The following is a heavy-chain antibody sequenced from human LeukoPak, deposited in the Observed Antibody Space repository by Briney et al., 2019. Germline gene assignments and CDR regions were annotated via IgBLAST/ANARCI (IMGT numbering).Heavy chain of an antibody. V-gene: IGHV3-33*01. CDR2: IWYDRRNK. CDR3: ARDFAFDL. CDR1: GFTFTSYG. J-gene: IGHJ3*01. Sequence: GGSLRLSCAASGFTFTSYGMHWVRQAPGKGLEWVAVIWYDRRNKFYADSLKGRFTISRDNSKNTLYLQMNSLRAEDTAVYYCARDFAFDLWGQGTMVTVSS.